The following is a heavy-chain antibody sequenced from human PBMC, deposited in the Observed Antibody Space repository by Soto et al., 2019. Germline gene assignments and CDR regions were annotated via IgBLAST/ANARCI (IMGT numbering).Heavy chain of an antibody. CDR3: ARGVSNSGAYYTGPSAYDL. Sequence: QVQLVQSGAVVKKPGSSVEVSCKASGGTFNGYGISWVRQAPGQGPEWMGGTVPVVDTSKYAPIFQGRVTITADKSTSTAYMELSSVRSEDTAIYFCARGVSNSGAYYTGPSAYDLWGQGTLVIVSS. CDR2: TVPVVDTS. CDR1: GGTFNGYG. J-gene: IGHJ3*01. D-gene: IGHD3-10*01. V-gene: IGHV1-69*06.